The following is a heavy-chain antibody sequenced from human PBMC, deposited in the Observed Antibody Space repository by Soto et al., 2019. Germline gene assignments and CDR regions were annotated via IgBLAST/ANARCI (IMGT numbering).Heavy chain of an antibody. D-gene: IGHD6-19*01. CDR2: IYYSGST. CDR3: ARGNSSGWYEYFQH. V-gene: IGHV4-59*01. J-gene: IGHJ1*01. Sequence: SETLSLTCTVSGGSISSYYWSWIRQPPGKGLEWIGYIYYSGSTNYNPSLKSRVTISVDTSKNQFSLKLSSVTAADTAVYYCARGNSSGWYEYFQHWGQGTLVTVS. CDR1: GGSISSYY.